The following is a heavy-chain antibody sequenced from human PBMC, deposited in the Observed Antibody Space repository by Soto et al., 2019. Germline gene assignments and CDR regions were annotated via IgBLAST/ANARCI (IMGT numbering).Heavy chain of an antibody. D-gene: IGHD3-16*02. V-gene: IGHV3-74*01. J-gene: IGHJ4*02. CDR1: GFTFSSHW. CDR3: ARGHVRGNDRHFDY. CDR2: IIGDGNEI. Sequence: EVQLAESGGGLVQPGGSLRLSCAASGFTFSSHWMHWVRQAPGKGLVWVSRIIGDGNEITYADSVKGRFTISRDNAKNTVILHMNSLRAEDTAVYYCARGHVRGNDRHFDYWGQGTLVTVSS.